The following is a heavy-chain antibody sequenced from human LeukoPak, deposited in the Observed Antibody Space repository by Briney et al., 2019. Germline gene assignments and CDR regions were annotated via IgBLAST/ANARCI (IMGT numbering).Heavy chain of an antibody. Sequence: GGSLRLSCAASGFTFSSYAMSWVRQAPGKGLEWVSAISGSGGSTYYADSVKGRFTISRDNSKTTLYLQMNSLRAEDTAVYYCAKLTSGSGSSALFDYWGQGTLVTVSS. CDR2: ISGSGGST. CDR1: GFTFSSYA. D-gene: IGHD3-10*01. V-gene: IGHV3-23*01. J-gene: IGHJ4*02. CDR3: AKLTSGSGSSALFDY.